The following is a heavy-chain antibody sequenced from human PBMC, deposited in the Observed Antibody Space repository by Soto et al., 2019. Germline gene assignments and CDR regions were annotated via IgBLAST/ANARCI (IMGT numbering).Heavy chain of an antibody. Sequence: PGGSLRRSWAASGFTFSNYAMSWVRLAPGKGLQWVSTIGGNGVYYADSVKGRFTISRDNSKNTLYLQMNSLRAEDTALYYCAKRSPFYFDYWGQGTLVTVSS. CDR1: GFTFSNYA. J-gene: IGHJ4*02. CDR3: AKRSPFYFDY. D-gene: IGHD3-10*01. CDR2: IGGNGV. V-gene: IGHV3-23*01.